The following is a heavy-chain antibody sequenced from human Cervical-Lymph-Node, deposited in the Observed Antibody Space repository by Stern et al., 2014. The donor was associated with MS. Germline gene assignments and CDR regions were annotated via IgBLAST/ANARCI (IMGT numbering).Heavy chain of an antibody. CDR1: GFTFSSYG. D-gene: IGHD3-22*01. Sequence: VHLVESGGGVVQPGRYLRLSCAASGFTFSSYGMHWVRQAPGKGLEWVAFIWHDGSNKYYADSVKGRFTISRDNSKNTLYLQMNSLRAEDTAVYSCARDRPRYYDSSGYYPYFWGQGTLVTVSS. V-gene: IGHV3-33*01. J-gene: IGHJ4*02. CDR3: ARDRPRYYDSSGYYPYF. CDR2: IWHDGSNK.